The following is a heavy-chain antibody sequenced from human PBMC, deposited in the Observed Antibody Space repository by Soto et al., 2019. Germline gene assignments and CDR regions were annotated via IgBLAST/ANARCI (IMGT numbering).Heavy chain of an antibody. CDR1: GYSFVSYW. D-gene: IGHD5-12*01. Sequence: GESLKISCQGPGYSFVSYWIAWVRQMPGKGLEWMGSIYPGDPDTTYSPSFQGQVTMSVEKSITTVYLQWSSLKASDTAMYYCARTDGYEIEYWGQGTLVTVSS. V-gene: IGHV5-51*01. CDR2: IYPGDPDT. CDR3: ARTDGYEIEY. J-gene: IGHJ4*02.